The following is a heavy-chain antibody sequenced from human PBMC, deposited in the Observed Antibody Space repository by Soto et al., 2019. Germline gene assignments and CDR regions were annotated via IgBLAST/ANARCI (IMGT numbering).Heavy chain of an antibody. CDR1: GYSFTSYW. J-gene: IGHJ6*01. V-gene: IGHV5-10-1*01. D-gene: IGHD2-15*01. CDR3: ARVRWQTNYYHYGMDV. Sequence: VESLTIFCKGSGYSFTSYWISWVRQMPGKGLEWMGRIDPSDSYTNYSPSFQGHVTISADKSISTAYLQWSSLKASDTAMYYCARVRWQTNYYHYGMDVWGQGTTVTVSS. CDR2: IDPSDSYT.